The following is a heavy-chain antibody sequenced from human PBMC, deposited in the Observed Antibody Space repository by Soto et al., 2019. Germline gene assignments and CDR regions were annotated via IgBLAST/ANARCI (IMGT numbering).Heavy chain of an antibody. J-gene: IGHJ5*02. CDR3: ARVSITYYDFWSGYPASWFDP. D-gene: IGHD3-3*01. CDR2: IYYSGST. Sequence: SETLSLTCTVSGGTVSSGGYYWSWIRQPPGKGLEWIGYIYYSGSTNYNPSLKSRVTISVDTSKNQFSLKLSSVTAADTAVYYCARVSITYYDFWSGYPASWFDPWGQGTLVTVS. V-gene: IGHV4-61*08. CDR1: GGTVSSGGYY.